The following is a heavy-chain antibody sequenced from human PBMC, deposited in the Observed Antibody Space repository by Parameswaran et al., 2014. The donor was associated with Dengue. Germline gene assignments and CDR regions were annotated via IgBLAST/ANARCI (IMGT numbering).Heavy chain of an antibody. Sequence: PGASVKVSCKASGYTFTSYAMHWVRQAPGQRLEWMGWINAGNGNTKYSQKFQGRVTITRDTSASTAYMELSSLRSEDTAVYYCARDRLWSGSRGEYYFDYWGQGTLVTVSS. J-gene: IGHJ4*02. CDR3: ARDRLWSGSRGEYYFDY. V-gene: IGHV1-3*01. CDR2: INAGNGNT. D-gene: IGHD3-3*01. CDR1: GYTFTSYA.